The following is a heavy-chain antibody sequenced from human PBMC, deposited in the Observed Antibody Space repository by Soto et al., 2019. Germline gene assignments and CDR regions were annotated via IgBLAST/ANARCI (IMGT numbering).Heavy chain of an antibody. Sequence: SETLSLTCTVSGGSITSYNWNWLRQPPGKALEWIGYVYYTGTTKYNPSLKSRVTISVDTSKNQFSLKVNSVTAADTAVYYCARRAVVAVTGSLDNWLDPWGQGILVTVSS. CDR1: GGSITSYN. V-gene: IGHV4-59*01. D-gene: IGHD2-21*01. CDR3: ARRAVVAVTGSLDNWLDP. J-gene: IGHJ5*02. CDR2: VYYTGTT.